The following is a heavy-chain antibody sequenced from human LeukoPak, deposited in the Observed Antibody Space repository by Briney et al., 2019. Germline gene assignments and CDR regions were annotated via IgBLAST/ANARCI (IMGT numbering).Heavy chain of an antibody. CDR2: IRAYDGDT. Sequence: ASVKVSCNASGYTFSSYGISWVRQAPGQGLEWMGWIRAYDGDTDYAQKFQGRVTMTTDTSTSTAYMELRSLISDDTAVYYRARGLFQTNDYWGQGTLVTVPS. V-gene: IGHV1-18*01. CDR3: ARGLFQTNDY. D-gene: IGHD3-10*02. J-gene: IGHJ4*02. CDR1: GYTFSSYG.